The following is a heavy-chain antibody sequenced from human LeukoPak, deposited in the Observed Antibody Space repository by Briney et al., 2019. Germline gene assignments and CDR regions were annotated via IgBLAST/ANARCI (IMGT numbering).Heavy chain of an antibody. CDR3: AIVRIAAAGYYFDS. V-gene: IGHV4-59*08. CDR2: IYYSGST. Sequence: SETLSLTCTVSGGSISSYYWSWIRQPPGKGLEWIGYIYYSGSTNYNPSLKSRVTISIDTSKNHFSLKLSSVTAADTAMYYCAIVRIAAAGYYFDSWGQGTLVTVSS. J-gene: IGHJ4*02. D-gene: IGHD6-13*01. CDR1: GGSISSYY.